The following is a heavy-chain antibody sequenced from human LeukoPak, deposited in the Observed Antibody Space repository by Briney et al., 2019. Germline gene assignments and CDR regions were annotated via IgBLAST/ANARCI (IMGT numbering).Heavy chain of an antibody. CDR1: GGSFSGYY. J-gene: IGHJ4*02. V-gene: IGHV4-34*01. CDR2: INHSGST. D-gene: IGHD4-17*01. CDR3: ARVGYTVDYGDYEGYFDY. Sequence: SETLSLTCAVYGGSFSGYYWSWIRQPPGKGLEWIGEINHSGSTNYNPSLKSRVTISVDTSKNQFSLKLSSVTAADTAVYYCARVGYTVDYGDYEGYFDYWGQGTLVTVSS.